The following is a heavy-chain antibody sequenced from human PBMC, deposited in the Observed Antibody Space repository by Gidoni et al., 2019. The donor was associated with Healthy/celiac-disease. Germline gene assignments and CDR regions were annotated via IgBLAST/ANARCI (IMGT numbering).Heavy chain of an antibody. CDR1: GFTFSSSA. J-gene: IGHJ4*02. D-gene: IGHD5-12*01. CDR3: ARGSSEMATIRGGYYFDY. CDR2: ISSNGGST. Sequence: EVQLVESGGGLVQPGGSLRLSCAASGFTFSSSARHWVRQSPGKGLEYVSAISSNGGSTYYANSVKGRFTISRDNSKNTLYLQMGSLRAEDMAVYYCARGSSEMATIRGGYYFDYWGQGTLVTVSS. V-gene: IGHV3-64*01.